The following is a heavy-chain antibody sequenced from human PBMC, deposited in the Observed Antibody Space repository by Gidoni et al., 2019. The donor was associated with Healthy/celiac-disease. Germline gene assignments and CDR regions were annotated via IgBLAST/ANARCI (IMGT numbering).Heavy chain of an antibody. J-gene: IGHJ4*02. CDR1: GGSISSYY. V-gene: IGHV4-59*01. CDR3: AAGYSGYAANY. Sequence: QVQLQESGPGLVKPSETLSLTCTVSGGSISSYYWSWIRQPPGKGLEWIGYSYYSGSTNYNPSLKSRVTISVDTSKNQFSLKLSSVTAADTAVYYCAAGYSGYAANYWGQGTLVTGSS. CDR2: SYYSGST. D-gene: IGHD5-12*01.